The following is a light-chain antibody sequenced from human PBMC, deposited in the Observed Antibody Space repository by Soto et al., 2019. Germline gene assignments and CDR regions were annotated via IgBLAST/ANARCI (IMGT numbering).Light chain of an antibody. J-gene: IGKJ2*01. V-gene: IGKV1-33*01. CDR2: DAS. CDR1: QDISIY. CDR3: QQYNVVPPT. Sequence: DIQMTQSPSSLSASVGDRVTITCRASQDISIYLNWFQQKPGKAPKLLIYDASNLEKGVPSRFTGSGSGTDFTLPINSLQPDEIATYYCQQYNVVPPTFGQGTRLEI.